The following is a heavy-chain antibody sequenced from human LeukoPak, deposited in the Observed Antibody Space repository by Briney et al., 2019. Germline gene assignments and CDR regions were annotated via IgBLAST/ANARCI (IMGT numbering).Heavy chain of an antibody. D-gene: IGHD6-13*01. V-gene: IGHV3-74*01. Sequence: PGGSLRLSCAASGFTLSTYWMHWVRQAPGKGLVWVSRINSDGSNINYADSVKGRFTISRDNAKNTLYLQMNSLRAEDTAMYYCARGSSSSSTRVVDYWGQGTLVTVSS. CDR3: ARGSSSSSTRVVDY. CDR1: GFTLSTYW. J-gene: IGHJ4*02. CDR2: INSDGSNI.